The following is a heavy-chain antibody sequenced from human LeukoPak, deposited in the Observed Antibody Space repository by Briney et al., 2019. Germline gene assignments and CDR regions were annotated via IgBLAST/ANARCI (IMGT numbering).Heavy chain of an antibody. V-gene: IGHV3-74*01. CDR2: INGDGSET. CDR1: GFTFNNFY. Sequence: GGSLRLSCEASGFTFNNFYMHWARQAPGEGLVWVARINGDGSETNYADSVKGRFTISRDNAKKKLYLQMNSLRAEDTAVYYCATMAVASAFDYWGQGSLVTVSS. D-gene: IGHD6-19*01. CDR3: ATMAVASAFDY. J-gene: IGHJ4*02.